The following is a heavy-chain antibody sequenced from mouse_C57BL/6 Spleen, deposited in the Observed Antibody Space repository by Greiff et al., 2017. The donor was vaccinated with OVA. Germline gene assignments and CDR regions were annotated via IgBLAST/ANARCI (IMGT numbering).Heavy chain of an antibody. CDR3: ARVGYYY. V-gene: IGHV1-42*01. J-gene: IGHJ2*01. Sequence: VPLQHSGPELVKPGASVKISCKASGYSFTGYYMNWVKQSPEKRLEWIGEINPSTGGTTYNKKFKAKATLTVDKSSSTAYMQLKSLTSEDSAVYYCARVGYYYWGQGTTLTVSS. CDR2: INPSTGGT. CDR1: GYSFTGYY.